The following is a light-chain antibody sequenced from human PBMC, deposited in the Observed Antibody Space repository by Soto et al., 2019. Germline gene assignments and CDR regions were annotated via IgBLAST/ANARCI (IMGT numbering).Light chain of an antibody. J-gene: IGKJ4*01. Sequence: DIQMTQSPSSLSASVGDRVTITCRASRGINNYLAWYQQKPGKVPKLLIYGASTLQSGVPSRFSGSGSGTDFTLTISSLQPEDVATYYCQKYSSASTFGGATKVQIK. CDR1: RGINNY. CDR3: QKYSSAST. V-gene: IGKV1-27*01. CDR2: GAS.